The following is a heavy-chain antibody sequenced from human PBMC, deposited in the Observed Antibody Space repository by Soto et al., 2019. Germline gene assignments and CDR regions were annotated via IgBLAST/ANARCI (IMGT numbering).Heavy chain of an antibody. CDR2: IIPIFGAT. CDR3: ARMGGSFLDS. V-gene: IGHV1-69*06. D-gene: IGHD1-26*01. CDR1: GGTFSSYA. J-gene: IGHJ5*01. Sequence: QVPLVQSGAEVKKPGSSVKVSCKASGGTFSSYAITWVRQAPGQGLDWMGEIIPIFGATNFAQKFQGRVTITADKSTTPAYMELSSLTSEDTAVYYCARMGGSFLDSWGQGTLVTVSS.